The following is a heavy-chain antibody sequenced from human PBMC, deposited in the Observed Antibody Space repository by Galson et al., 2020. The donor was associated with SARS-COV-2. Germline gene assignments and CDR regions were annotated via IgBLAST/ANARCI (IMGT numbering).Heavy chain of an antibody. V-gene: IGHV6-1*01. CDR3: AGRVAGAGSLHI. D-gene: IGHD6-13*01. J-gene: IGHJ3*02. CDR2: TYYRSQWST. Sequence: SETLSLTCAISGDSVSSNSAAWNWIRQSPSRGLEWLGRTYYRSQWSTDYAVSVKSRITLNPDTSKNQFSLQLNSVTPEDTAIYYCAGRVAGAGSLHIWGQGTMVIVSS. CDR1: GDSVSSNSAA.